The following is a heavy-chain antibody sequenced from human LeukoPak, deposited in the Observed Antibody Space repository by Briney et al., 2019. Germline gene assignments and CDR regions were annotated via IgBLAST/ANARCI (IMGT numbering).Heavy chain of an antibody. D-gene: IGHD1-26*01. J-gene: IGHJ3*02. Sequence: PGGSLRLTCAASGFTFSSYGMHWVRQAPGKGLEWVAFIRHDGSNKYYADSVKGRFTISRDNSKNTLYLQMNSLRAEDTAVYYCASKLVGATLDAFDIWGQGTMVTVSS. V-gene: IGHV3-30*02. CDR1: GFTFSSYG. CDR2: IRHDGSNK. CDR3: ASKLVGATLDAFDI.